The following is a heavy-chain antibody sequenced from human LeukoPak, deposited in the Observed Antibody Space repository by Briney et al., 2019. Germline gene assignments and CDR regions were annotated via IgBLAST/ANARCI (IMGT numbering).Heavy chain of an antibody. V-gene: IGHV3-23*01. CDR2: ISGSGGST. CDR1: GFTFSSYA. Sequence: GGSLRLSCAASGFTFSSYAMSWVRQAPGKGLEWVSAISGSGGSTYYADSVKGRFTISRDNSKNTLYLQMNSLRAEDTAVYYCAKDRIIAVAGTDFDYWGQGTLVTVSS. CDR3: AKDRIIAVAGTDFDY. J-gene: IGHJ4*02. D-gene: IGHD6-19*01.